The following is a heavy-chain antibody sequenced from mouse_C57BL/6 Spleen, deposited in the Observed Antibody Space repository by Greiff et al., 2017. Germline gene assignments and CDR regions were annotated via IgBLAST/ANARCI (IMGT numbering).Heavy chain of an antibody. V-gene: IGHV7-1*01. Sequence: EVKLVESGGGLVQSGRSLRLSCATSGFTFSDFYMEWVRQAPGKGLEWIAARRNKANDYTTEYSASVKGRFIVSRDTSQSILSLQMNALRAEDTAIYYCARDADYGSSHWYFDVWGTGTTVTVSS. J-gene: IGHJ1*03. CDR1: GFTFSDFY. CDR2: RRNKANDYTT. D-gene: IGHD1-1*01. CDR3: ARDADYGSSHWYFDV.